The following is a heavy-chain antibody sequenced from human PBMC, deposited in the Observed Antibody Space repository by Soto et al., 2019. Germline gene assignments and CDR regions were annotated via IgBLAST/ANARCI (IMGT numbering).Heavy chain of an antibody. D-gene: IGHD5-18*01. Sequence: QVQLVQSGAEVKKPGASVKVSCKASGYTFTSYGISWVRQAPGQGLEWMGWISAYNGNTNYAQKLQGRVTMTTATSTSTAYMALRSLRSADTAVYSSATNGVDTPTGYYYGMDLWGQRTTVTVSS. CDR3: ATNGVDTPTGYYYGMDL. V-gene: IGHV1-18*01. J-gene: IGHJ6*02. CDR1: GYTFTSYG. CDR2: ISAYNGNT.